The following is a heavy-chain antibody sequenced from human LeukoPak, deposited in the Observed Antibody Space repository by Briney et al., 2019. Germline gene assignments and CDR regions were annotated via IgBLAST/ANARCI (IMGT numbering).Heavy chain of an antibody. D-gene: IGHD6-13*01. J-gene: IGHJ4*02. V-gene: IGHV1-18*01. CDR2: ISAYNGNT. CDR3: ARVSPIAAAVAYYFDY. CDR1: GYTFTSYG. Sequence: ASVEVSCKASGYTFTSYGISWVRQAPGQGLEWMGWISAYNGNTNYAQKLQGRVTMTTDTSTSTAYMELRSLRSDDTAVYYCARVSPIAAAVAYYFDYWGQGTLVTDSS.